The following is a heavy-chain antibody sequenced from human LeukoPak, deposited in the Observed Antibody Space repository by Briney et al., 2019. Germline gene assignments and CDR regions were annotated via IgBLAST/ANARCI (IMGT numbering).Heavy chain of an antibody. CDR2: ISYDGRND. CDR3: ARDFYFGSGDAFDI. Sequence: GRSLRLSCAASGLGFSSHAMLWVRQAPGEGLEWVAVISYDGRNDFYADSVKGRFTISRDNSRNTLYLQMNSLRVEDTAVCFCARDFYFGSGDAFDIWGQGTMVTVSS. CDR1: GLGFSSHA. V-gene: IGHV3-30*04. J-gene: IGHJ3*02. D-gene: IGHD3-10*01.